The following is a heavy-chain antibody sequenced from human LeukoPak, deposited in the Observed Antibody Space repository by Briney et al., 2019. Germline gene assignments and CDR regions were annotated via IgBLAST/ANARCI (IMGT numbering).Heavy chain of an antibody. J-gene: IGHJ4*02. CDR1: GFTFSDHY. CDR2: SRNKANSYTT. CDR3: VRVGRSETLDY. V-gene: IGHV3-72*01. Sequence: GGSLRLSCAASGFTFSDHYMDWVRQAPGKGLEWVGRSRNKANSYTTEYAASVKGRFTISRDDSKNSLYLQMNSQKTEDTAVYHCVRVGRSETLDYWGQGTLVTVSS.